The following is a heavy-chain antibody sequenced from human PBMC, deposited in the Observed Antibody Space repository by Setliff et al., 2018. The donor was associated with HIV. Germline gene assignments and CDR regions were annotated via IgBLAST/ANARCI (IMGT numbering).Heavy chain of an antibody. J-gene: IGHJ4*02. CDR1: GFTFNGYT. Sequence: GSLRLSCAASGFTFNGYTMNWVRQAPGKGLEWVSSISSGSTYIYYADSLKGRFTISRDNAKNSLYLQMNSLRAEDTAVYYCARHEVAYCGGDCSYFDYWGQGTLVTVSS. CDR2: ISSGSTYI. D-gene: IGHD2-21*02. CDR3: ARHEVAYCGGDCSYFDY. V-gene: IGHV3-21*01.